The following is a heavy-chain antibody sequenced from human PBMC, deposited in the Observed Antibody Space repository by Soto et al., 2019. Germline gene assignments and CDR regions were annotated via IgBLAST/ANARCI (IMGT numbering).Heavy chain of an antibody. CDR1: GFTFSSYS. CDR2: ISSSSSTI. D-gene: IGHD3-22*01. CDR3: ARDTKTTIYYYDSSGYLVDY. J-gene: IGHJ4*02. Sequence: PGGSLRLSCAASGFTFSSYSMNWVRQAPGKGLEWVSYISSSSSTIYYADSVKGRFTISRDNAKNSLYLQMNSLRAEDTAVYYCARDTKTTIYYYDSSGYLVDYWGQGTLVPVSA. V-gene: IGHV3-48*01.